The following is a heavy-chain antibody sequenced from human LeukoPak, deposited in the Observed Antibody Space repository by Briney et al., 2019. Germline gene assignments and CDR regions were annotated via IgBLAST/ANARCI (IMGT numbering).Heavy chain of an antibody. J-gene: IGHJ4*02. V-gene: IGHV3-23*01. CDR1: GFTFTKDA. CDR3: AKVFEEGYYDSSGYYFSATKGGFDY. D-gene: IGHD3-22*01. CDR2: ISGSVFST. Sequence: PGGSLRLSCTASGFTFTKDAMNCVRQAPGKGVEWVSTISGSVFSTYYADSVKGRFTISRDNFQNKMYLQMNSLRAEDTALYYCAKVFEEGYYDSSGYYFSATKGGFDYWGQGTLVTVSS.